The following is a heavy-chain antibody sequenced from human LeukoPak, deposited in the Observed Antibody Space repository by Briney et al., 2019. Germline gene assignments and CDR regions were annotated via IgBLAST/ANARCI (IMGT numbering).Heavy chain of an antibody. J-gene: IGHJ4*02. CDR3: ARDLPSCGSGTFDY. CDR2: ISSSGSTI. V-gene: IGHV3-48*03. CDR1: GFTFSSYE. D-gene: IGHD3-10*01. Sequence: GGSLRLSCAASGFTFSSYEMNWVRQAPGKGLEWVSYISSSGSTIYYADSVKGRFTISRDNAKNSLYLQMNSLRAEDTAVYYCARDLPSCGSGTFDYWGQGTLVTVSS.